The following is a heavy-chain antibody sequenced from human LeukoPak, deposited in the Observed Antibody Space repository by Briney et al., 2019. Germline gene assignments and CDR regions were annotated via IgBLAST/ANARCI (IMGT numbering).Heavy chain of an antibody. CDR3: ARVTGYMIEDYFDY. CDR2: IYYSGST. D-gene: IGHD3-22*01. V-gene: IGHV4-59*01. CDR1: GGSISSYY. J-gene: IGHJ4*02. Sequence: SETLSLTCIVSGGSISSYYWSWIRQPPGKGLEWIGYIYYSGSTNYNPSLKSRATISVDTSKNQFSLRLRSVTAADTAVYYCARVTGYMIEDYFDYWGQGTLVTVSS.